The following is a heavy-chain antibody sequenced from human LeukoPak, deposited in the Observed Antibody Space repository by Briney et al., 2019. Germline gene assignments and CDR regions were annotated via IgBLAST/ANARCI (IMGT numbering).Heavy chain of an antibody. CDR2: IFYSGST. V-gene: IGHV4-39*01. CDR3: ARREYGLAFDY. D-gene: IGHD2/OR15-2a*01. Sequence: SETLSLTCTVSGGSISSGSSYWGWIRQPPGKGLEWIGTIFYSGSTSYNPSLKSRATLSVDTSKNQFTLNLSSVTAADTAVYYCARREYGLAFDYWGQGTLVTVSS. CDR1: GGSISSGSSY. J-gene: IGHJ4*02.